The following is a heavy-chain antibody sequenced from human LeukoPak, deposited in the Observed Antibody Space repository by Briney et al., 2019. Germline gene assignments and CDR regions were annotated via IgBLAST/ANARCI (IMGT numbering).Heavy chain of an antibody. CDR2: INGGGGNSGGNT. CDR1: VFIFSAYA. Sequence: PGGAVRLSCASSVFIFSAYAMIGVRQAPGKGLDGVSAINGGGGNSGGNTYYADSVKGRFTISRDNSKKTLYLQMNSLRDEDTAVYYCATILTRYCLDYWGQGTLVTVSS. V-gene: IGHV3-23*01. J-gene: IGHJ4*02. CDR3: ATILTRYCLDY. D-gene: IGHD3-9*01.